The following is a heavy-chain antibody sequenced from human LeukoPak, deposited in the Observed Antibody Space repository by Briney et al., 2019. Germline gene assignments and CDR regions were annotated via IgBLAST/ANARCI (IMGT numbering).Heavy chain of an antibody. CDR2: INHSGST. CDR1: GVSFSGYY. J-gene: IGHJ5*02. V-gene: IGHV4-34*01. D-gene: IGHD6-13*01. Sequence: PSETLSLTCAVYGVSFSGYYWGWVRQPPGKGVEWVGEINHSGSTNYNPSLTSRVTISVDTSKNQFSLKLSSVTAADTAVYYCARAAAGRPLSWFDPWGQGTLVTVSS. CDR3: ARAAAGRPLSWFDP.